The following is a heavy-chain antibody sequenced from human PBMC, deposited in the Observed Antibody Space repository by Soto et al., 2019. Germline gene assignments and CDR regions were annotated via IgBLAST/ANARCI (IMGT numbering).Heavy chain of an antibody. J-gene: IGHJ2*01. V-gene: IGHV3-73*01. CDR1: GFTFSGSA. CDR2: IRSKANSYAT. CDR3: TSLQTTVTTVDL. Sequence: VQLVESGGGLVQPGGSLKLSCAASGFTFSGSAMHWVRQASGKGLEWVGRIRSKANSYATAYAASVKGRFTISRDDSKNTAYLQMNSLKTEDTAVYYCTSLQTTVTTVDLWGRGTLVTVSS. D-gene: IGHD4-17*01.